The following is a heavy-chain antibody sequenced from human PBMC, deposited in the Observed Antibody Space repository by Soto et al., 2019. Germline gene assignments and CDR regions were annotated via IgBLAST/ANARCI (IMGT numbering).Heavy chain of an antibody. J-gene: IGHJ4*02. CDR3: AAGFPPDY. V-gene: IGHV3-7*01. CDR1: GFTFSSSW. Sequence: EVQLVESGGVLVKPGGSRRVSCAASGFTFSSSWMNWVRQVPGKGLEWVANINGDGSEEYYVDSVRGRFTISRDNVKNSLFLQMNSLRAEDTAVYYCAAGFPPDYWGQGTLVSVSS. CDR2: INGDGSEE. D-gene: IGHD3-10*01.